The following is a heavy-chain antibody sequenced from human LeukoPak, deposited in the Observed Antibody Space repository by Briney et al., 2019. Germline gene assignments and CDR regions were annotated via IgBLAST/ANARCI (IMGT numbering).Heavy chain of an antibody. CDR3: ARDVSGSYSGYYYGMDV. V-gene: IGHV3-33*01. Sequence: GGSLRLSCAASGFAFSTYGFHWVRQAPSKGLEWVTLIWYDGSNKYYADSVKGRFTISRDNSKNTLYLQMNSLRVEDTAVYYCARDVSGSYSGYYYGMDVWGQGTTVTVSS. CDR1: GFAFSTYG. D-gene: IGHD1-26*01. J-gene: IGHJ6*02. CDR2: IWYDGSNK.